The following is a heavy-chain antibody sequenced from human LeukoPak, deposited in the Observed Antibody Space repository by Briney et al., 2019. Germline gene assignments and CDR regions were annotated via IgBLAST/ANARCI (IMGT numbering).Heavy chain of an antibody. CDR3: ARLVRTGYYYYYGMDV. D-gene: IGHD3-10*01. CDR2: IDPSDSYT. CDR1: GYSFTSYW. J-gene: IGHJ6*04. V-gene: IGHV5-10-1*01. Sequence: GESLKIFCKGSGYSFTSYWISWVRQMPGKGLEWMGRIDPSDSYTNYSPSFQGHVTISADKSISTAYLQWSSLKASDTAMYYCARLVRTGYYYYYGMDVWGKGTTVTVSS.